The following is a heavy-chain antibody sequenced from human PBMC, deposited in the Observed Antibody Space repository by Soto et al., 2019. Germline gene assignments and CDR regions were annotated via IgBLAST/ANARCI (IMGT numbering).Heavy chain of an antibody. J-gene: IGHJ3*02. V-gene: IGHV2-5*02. CDR3: ARVQYWAFDI. CDR2: IYWDDDK. Sequence: QITLKESGPTLVRPTQTLTLTCTFSGFSLTTSGVGVGWIRQPPEKALEYLALIYWDDDKRYSSSLKSRLTITKDTSKNQVVLTMTDMDPVDTATYYGARVQYWAFDIWGQGTMVTVSS. D-gene: IGHD2-15*01. CDR1: GFSLTTSGVG.